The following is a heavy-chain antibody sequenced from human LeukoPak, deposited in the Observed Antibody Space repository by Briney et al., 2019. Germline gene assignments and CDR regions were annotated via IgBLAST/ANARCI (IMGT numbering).Heavy chain of an antibody. CDR2: IISNGGRT. CDR1: GFTFSVYA. D-gene: IGHD2-21*02. Sequence: PGGSLRLSGSASGFTFSVYAIHWVRQAPGKGLEYVSTIISNGGRTYYADSVKGRFTISRDNSKNTVSLQMSSLRAEDTALYYCVKDGLAFCGGDCYSYFDYWGQGTLVTVSS. CDR3: VKDGLAFCGGDCYSYFDY. V-gene: IGHV3-64D*06. J-gene: IGHJ4*02.